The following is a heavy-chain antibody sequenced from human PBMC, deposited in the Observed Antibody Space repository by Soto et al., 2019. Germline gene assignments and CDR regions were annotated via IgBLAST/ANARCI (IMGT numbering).Heavy chain of an antibody. D-gene: IGHD2-15*01. CDR1: GGSISSYY. CDR2: IYTSGNT. CDR3: AREEVGYCSGGRCYYYVMDV. V-gene: IGHV4-4*07. J-gene: IGHJ6*02. Sequence: SETLSLTCTVSGGSISSYYWSWIRQPAGKGLEWIGRIYTSGNTNYNPSLKSRVTMSVDMSKNQFSLKLSSVTAADTAVYYCAREEVGYCSGGRCYYYVMDVWGQGTTVTVSS.